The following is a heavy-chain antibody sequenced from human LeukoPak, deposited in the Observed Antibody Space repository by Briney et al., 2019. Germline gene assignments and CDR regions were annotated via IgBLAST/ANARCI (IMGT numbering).Heavy chain of an antibody. Sequence: GGSLRLSCAASGFTVISYGMHWVRQAPGTGLEWVAVISYDGSNKYYADSVKGRFTISRDNSKNTVYLQMNSLRAEDTAVYYCAKELVGSGYADWGQGTLVTVSS. D-gene: IGHD5-12*01. CDR2: ISYDGSNK. CDR1: GFTVISYG. J-gene: IGHJ4*02. V-gene: IGHV3-30*18. CDR3: AKELVGSGYAD.